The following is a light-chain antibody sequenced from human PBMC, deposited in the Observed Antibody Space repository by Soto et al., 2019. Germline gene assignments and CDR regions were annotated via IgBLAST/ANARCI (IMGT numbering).Light chain of an antibody. J-gene: IGLJ1*01. CDR1: SSDVGRYDH. Sequence: QSALTQPASVSGSPGQSITISCSGTSSDVGRYDHVAWYQQFPGKTPKLMIYEVRHRPSGVSSRFSGSKSGNTASLTISGLQAEDEADYYCIAYTGSSTSYVFGTGTKLTVL. CDR2: EVR. V-gene: IGLV2-14*01. CDR3: IAYTGSSTSYV.